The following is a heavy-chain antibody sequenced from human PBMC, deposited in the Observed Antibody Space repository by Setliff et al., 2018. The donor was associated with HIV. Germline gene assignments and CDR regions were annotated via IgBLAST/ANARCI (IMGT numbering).Heavy chain of an antibody. CDR2: IKEDGSEK. CDR3: ARVAGDSFDV. V-gene: IGHV3-7*03. D-gene: IGHD6-19*01. CDR1: GFTFSSHW. Sequence: PGGSLRLSCAASGFTFSSHWMSWVRQAPGKGLEWVANIKEDGSEKYYVDSVKGRFAISRENAKNSLYLQMNSLRADDTAVFYCARVAGDSFDVWGEGTMVT. J-gene: IGHJ3*01.